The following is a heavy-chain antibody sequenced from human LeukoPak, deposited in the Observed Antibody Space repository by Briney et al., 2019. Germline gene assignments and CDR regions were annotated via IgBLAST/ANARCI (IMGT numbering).Heavy chain of an antibody. CDR2: IYYSGST. J-gene: IGHJ6*03. CDR1: GGSISSYY. D-gene: IGHD6-6*01. Sequence: SETLSLTCTVSGGSISSYYWSWIRQPPGKGLEWIGYIYYSGSTNYNPSLKSRVTISVDTSKNQFSLKLSSVTAADTAVYYCARQSIAARGYYYYMDVWGKGTTVTVSS. CDR3: ARQSIAARGYYYYMDV. V-gene: IGHV4-59*08.